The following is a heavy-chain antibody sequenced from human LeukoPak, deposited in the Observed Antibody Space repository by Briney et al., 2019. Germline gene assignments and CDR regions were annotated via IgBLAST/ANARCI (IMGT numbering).Heavy chain of an antibody. CDR2: ISGSGGST. CDR1: GFTFSSYA. CDR3: AKDNERGDDLDAFDI. V-gene: IGHV3-23*01. J-gene: IGHJ3*02. Sequence: GGSLRLSCAASGFTFSSYAMSWVRQAPGKGLEWVSAISGSGGSTYYADSVKGRFTISRDNSKHTLYLQMNSLRAEDTAVYYCAKDNERGDDLDAFDIWGQGTMVTVSS. D-gene: IGHD4-17*01.